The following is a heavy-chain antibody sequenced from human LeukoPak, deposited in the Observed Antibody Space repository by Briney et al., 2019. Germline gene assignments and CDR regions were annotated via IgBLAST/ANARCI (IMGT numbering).Heavy chain of an antibody. V-gene: IGHV3-33*06. D-gene: IGHD6-6*01. CDR2: IWYDGSNK. J-gene: IGHJ5*02. CDR3: AKEYSSSSKYNWFDP. CDR1: GFTCSSYG. Sequence: PGGSLRLXCAASGFTCSSYGMHWVRQAPGKGLESVAVIWYDGSNKYYADSVKGRFTISRDNSKNTLYLQMNSLRAEDTAVYYCAKEYSSSSKYNWFDPWGQGTLVTVSS.